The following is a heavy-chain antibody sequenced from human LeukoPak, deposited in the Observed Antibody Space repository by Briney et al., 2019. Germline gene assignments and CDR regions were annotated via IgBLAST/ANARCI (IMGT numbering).Heavy chain of an antibody. Sequence: ASVKVSCKASGYTFTSYGISWVRQAPGQGLEWMGWISAYNGNTNYAQKLQGRVTMTTDTSTSTAYMELRSLRSDDTAVYYCARAAYYDFWSGSGWFDPWGQGTLVTVSS. CDR1: GYTFTSYG. D-gene: IGHD3-3*01. CDR3: ARAAYYDFWSGSGWFDP. J-gene: IGHJ5*02. V-gene: IGHV1-18*01. CDR2: ISAYNGNT.